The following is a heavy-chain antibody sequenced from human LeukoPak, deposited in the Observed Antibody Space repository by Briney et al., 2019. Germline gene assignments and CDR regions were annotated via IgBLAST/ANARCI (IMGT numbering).Heavy chain of an antibody. CDR3: ARGEDYSSSWFYYYYGMDV. V-gene: IGHV1-46*01. CDR1: GYTFTSYN. J-gene: IGHJ6*02. Sequence: ASVKVSCKASGYTFTSYNIHWVRQAPGQGLEWVGRIDPRGGSIHYAQNFQGRVTMTRDTSTNTVYMELSSLRSEDTAVFYCARGEDYSSSWFYYYYGMDVWGQGTTVTVSS. D-gene: IGHD6-13*01. CDR2: IDPRGGSI.